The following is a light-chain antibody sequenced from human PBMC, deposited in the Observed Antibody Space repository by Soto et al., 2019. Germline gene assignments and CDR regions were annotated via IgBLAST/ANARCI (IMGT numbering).Light chain of an antibody. CDR3: QQSHSLPPWT. CDR2: AAS. Sequence: IQMTQSPSSLSASVGDRVTITCRASQTITSHLNWYQQKPGKAPKLLIYAASTLHSGVPSRFSGSGSGTDFSLTISSLQPEDYATYYCQQSHSLPPWTFGQGTKVDIK. V-gene: IGKV1-39*01. CDR1: QTITSH. J-gene: IGKJ1*01.